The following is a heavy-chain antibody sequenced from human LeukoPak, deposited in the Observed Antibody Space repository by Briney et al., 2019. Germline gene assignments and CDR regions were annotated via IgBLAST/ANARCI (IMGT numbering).Heavy chain of an antibody. Sequence: SETLSLTCTVSGGSISSGDYYWSWIRQPPGKGLEWIGEINHSGSTNYNPSLKSRVTISVDTSKNQFSLKLSSVTAADTAVYYCARGRSIAAAEGRILDYWGQGTLVTVSS. CDR2: INHSGST. CDR3: ARGRSIAAAEGRILDY. CDR1: GGSISSGDYY. J-gene: IGHJ4*02. D-gene: IGHD6-13*01. V-gene: IGHV4-39*07.